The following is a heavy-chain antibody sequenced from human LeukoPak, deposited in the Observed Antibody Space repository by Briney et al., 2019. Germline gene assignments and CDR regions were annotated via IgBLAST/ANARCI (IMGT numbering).Heavy chain of an antibody. CDR3: ASNYDSSGYGHDY. D-gene: IGHD3-22*01. J-gene: IGHJ4*02. CDR1: AFTFSSYA. Sequence: GRSLRLSCAASAFTFSSYAMHWVRQAPGKGLEWVAVISYDGSNKYYADSVKGRFTISRDNSKNTLYLQMNSLRAEDTAVYYCASNYDSSGYGHDYWGQGTLVTVSS. CDR2: ISYDGSNK. V-gene: IGHV3-30-3*01.